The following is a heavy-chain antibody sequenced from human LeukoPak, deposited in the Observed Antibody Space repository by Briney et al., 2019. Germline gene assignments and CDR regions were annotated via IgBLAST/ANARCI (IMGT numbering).Heavy chain of an antibody. CDR3: ARESVRGYSGYDKDY. J-gene: IGHJ4*02. CDR2: IIPIFGTA. Sequence: SVKVSCKASRGTFSSYAISWVRQAPGQGLEWMGGIIPIFGTANYAQKFQGRVTITTDESTSTAYMEPSSLRSEDTAVYYCARESVRGYSGYDKDYWGQGTLVTVSS. D-gene: IGHD5-12*01. CDR1: RGTFSSYA. V-gene: IGHV1-69*05.